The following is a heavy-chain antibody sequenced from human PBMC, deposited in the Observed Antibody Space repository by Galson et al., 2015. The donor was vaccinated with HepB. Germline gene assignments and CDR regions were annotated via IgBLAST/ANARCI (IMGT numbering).Heavy chain of an antibody. V-gene: IGHV1-69*13. CDR3: ARGGHYDFRMDV. D-gene: IGHD3-3*01. Sequence: SVKVSCKASRGTFSNSSISWVRQAPGQGLQWMGGIIPIFAIAKYAQKFQDRVMITGDESTNTVYLELRSLRADDTALYYCARGGHYDFRMDVWGQGTTVTVSS. CDR2: IIPIFAIA. J-gene: IGHJ6*02. CDR1: RGTFSNSS.